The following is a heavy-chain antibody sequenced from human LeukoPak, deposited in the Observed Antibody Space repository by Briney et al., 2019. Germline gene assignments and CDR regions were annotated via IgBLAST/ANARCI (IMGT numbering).Heavy chain of an antibody. V-gene: IGHV3-30-3*01. Sequence: PGRSLRLSCAASGFTFSSYAMHWVRQAPGKGLEWVAVISYDGSNKYYADSVKGRFTISRDNSKNTLYLQMNSLRAEDTAVYYCARDGSRGGSSGYLWYFDYWGQGTLVTVSS. CDR2: ISYDGSNK. CDR1: GFTFSSYA. CDR3: ARDGSRGGSSGYLWYFDY. D-gene: IGHD3-22*01. J-gene: IGHJ4*02.